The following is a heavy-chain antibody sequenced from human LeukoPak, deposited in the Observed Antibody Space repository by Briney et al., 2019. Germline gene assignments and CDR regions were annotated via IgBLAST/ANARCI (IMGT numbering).Heavy chain of an antibody. D-gene: IGHD4-23*01. CDR1: GFTFSNCW. CDR3: VRDLILVDTPGDDFDY. Sequence: GGSLRLSCAASGFTFSNCWMHWVRQVPGKGLVWVSRINVDGSVKSYADSVKGRFTISRDNAKNTVSLQMNSLRAEDTAVYYCVRDLILVDTPGDDFDYWGQGALVTVSS. CDR2: INVDGSVK. V-gene: IGHV3-74*01. J-gene: IGHJ4*02.